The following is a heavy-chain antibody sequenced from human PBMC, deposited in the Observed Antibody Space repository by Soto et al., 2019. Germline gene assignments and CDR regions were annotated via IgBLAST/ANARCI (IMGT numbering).Heavy chain of an antibody. CDR3: ARVTRPPLYCSSTSCYGGMDV. D-gene: IGHD2-2*01. CDR2: IYYSGST. V-gene: IGHV4-39*01. Sequence: SETLSLTCTVSGGSISSSSYYWGWIRQPPGKGLEWIGSIYYSGSTYYNPSLKSRVTISVDTSKNQFSLKLSSVTAADTAVYYCARVTRPPLYCSSTSCYGGMDVWGQGTTVTVSS. J-gene: IGHJ6*02. CDR1: GGSISSSSYY.